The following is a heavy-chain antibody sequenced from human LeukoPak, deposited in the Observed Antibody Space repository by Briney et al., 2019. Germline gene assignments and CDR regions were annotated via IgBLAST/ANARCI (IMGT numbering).Heavy chain of an antibody. CDR1: GGSISSSNW. CDR3: ARWSGAMVRGVTRVDYHGMDV. J-gene: IGHJ6*02. V-gene: IGHV4-4*02. CDR2: IYHSGST. Sequence: PSETLSLTCDVSGGSISSSNWWSWVRQPPGKGLEWIGEIYHSGSTNYNPSLKSRVTISVDKSKNQFSLKLSSVTAADTAVYYCARWSGAMVRGVTRVDYHGMDVWGQGTTVTVSS. D-gene: IGHD3-10*01.